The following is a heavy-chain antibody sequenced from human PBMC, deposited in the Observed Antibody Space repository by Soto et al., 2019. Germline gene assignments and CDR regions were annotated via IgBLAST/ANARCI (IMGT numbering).Heavy chain of an antibody. V-gene: IGHV3-23*01. CDR1: GFTFTDYA. Sequence: GGSLRLSCAASGFTFTDYALSWVRQAPGKGLEWVATISGIGGSTYLADSVKGRLSISRDNSKNTVSLLMNSLRVEDTAVYFCARGSSGYISSWYYFDYWGRGTLVTSPQ. D-gene: IGHD6-13*01. J-gene: IGHJ4*02. CDR3: ARGSSGYISSWYYFDY. CDR2: ISGIGGST.